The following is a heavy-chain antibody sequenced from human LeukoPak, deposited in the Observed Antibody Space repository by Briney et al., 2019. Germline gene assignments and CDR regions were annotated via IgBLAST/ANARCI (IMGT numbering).Heavy chain of an antibody. Sequence: SETLSLTCTVSGGSISSSSYYWGWIRQPPGKGLEWIGSIYYSGSTYFNPSLKSRVTISVDTSKNQFSLKLSSVTAADTAVYYCARHSDDFWGGFSSGYFDYWGQGTLVTVSS. D-gene: IGHD3-3*01. V-gene: IGHV4-39*01. CDR1: GGSISSSSYY. J-gene: IGHJ4*02. CDR2: IYYSGST. CDR3: ARHSDDFWGGFSSGYFDY.